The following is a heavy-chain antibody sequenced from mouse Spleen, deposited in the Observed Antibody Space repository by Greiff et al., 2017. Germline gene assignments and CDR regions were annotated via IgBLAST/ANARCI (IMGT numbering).Heavy chain of an antibody. Sequence: EVQGVESGGGLVKLGGSLKLSCAASGFTFSSYAMSWVRQTPEKRLEWVATISSGGGNTYYPDSVKGRFTISRDNAKNTLYLQMSSLKSEDTAMYYCARHEDYAMDYWGQGTSVTVSS. CDR3: ARHEDYAMDY. V-gene: IGHV5-9-3*01. J-gene: IGHJ4*01. CDR2: ISSGGGNT. CDR1: GFTFSSYA.